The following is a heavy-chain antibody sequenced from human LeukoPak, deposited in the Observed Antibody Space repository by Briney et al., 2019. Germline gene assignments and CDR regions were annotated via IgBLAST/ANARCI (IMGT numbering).Heavy chain of an antibody. D-gene: IGHD3-9*01. Sequence: GASVTVSCKVSGYTLTELSMHWVRQAPGKGLEWMGGFDPEDGETIYAQKFQGRVTMTEDTSTDTAYMELSSLRSEDTAVYYCAKALIHTIFFYYGMDVWGQGTTVTVSS. J-gene: IGHJ6*02. CDR1: GYTLTELS. CDR3: AKALIHTIFFYYGMDV. CDR2: FDPEDGET. V-gene: IGHV1-24*01.